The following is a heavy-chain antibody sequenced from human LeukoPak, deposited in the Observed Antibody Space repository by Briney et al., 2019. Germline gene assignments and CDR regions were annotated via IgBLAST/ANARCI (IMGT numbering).Heavy chain of an antibody. D-gene: IGHD3-10*01. V-gene: IGHV5-51*01. J-gene: IGHJ4*02. CDR2: IYPGDSDT. CDR1: GYSFTSYW. Sequence: GESLKISCKGSGYSFTSYWIGWVRQMPGKGLEWMGIIYPGDSDTRYSPSFQGQVTISADKSISTAYLQWSSLKASDTAMYYCARPLRVRGVIPGGFDYWGQGTLVTVSS. CDR3: ARPLRVRGVIPGGFDY.